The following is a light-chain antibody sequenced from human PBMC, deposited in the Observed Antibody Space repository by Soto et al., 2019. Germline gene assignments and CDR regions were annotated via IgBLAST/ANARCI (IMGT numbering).Light chain of an antibody. CDR3: QQSDAIPIT. Sequence: DIQMTQSPSTLSASVGDRVTITCRASQSISSWLAWYQQKPGKAPKLLIYAASTLQSGVPSRFSGSGSGTDFTLAISSLQPEDFATYYCQQSDAIPITFGQGTRLEIK. V-gene: IGKV1-39*01. CDR2: AAS. CDR1: QSISSW. J-gene: IGKJ5*01.